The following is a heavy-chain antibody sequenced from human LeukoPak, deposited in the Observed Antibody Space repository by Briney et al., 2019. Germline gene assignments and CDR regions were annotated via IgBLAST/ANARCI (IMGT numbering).Heavy chain of an antibody. V-gene: IGHV4-4*07. J-gene: IGHJ4*02. D-gene: IGHD6-13*01. CDR3: ARQIASAGTAGFDF. CDR1: GGSISSYY. CDR2: IYSTGST. Sequence: TSETLSLTCTVSGGSISSYYWSWIRQPAGKGLDWIGRIYSTGSTNYNPSLKSRVTMSVDTSKNQFSLRLRSVTAADTAVYYCARQIASAGTAGFDFWGQGALVTVSS.